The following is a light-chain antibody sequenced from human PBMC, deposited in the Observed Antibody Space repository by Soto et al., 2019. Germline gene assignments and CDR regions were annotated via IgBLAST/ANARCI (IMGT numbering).Light chain of an antibody. Sequence: DIQMTQSPSSLSASVGDRVTIACQASQDISNYLNWYQQKPGKAPKLLIYDASNLETGVPSRFSGSGSGTDFTFTISSLKPEDIATYYCQQYNSYSLTFGGGTKVDI. J-gene: IGKJ4*01. CDR3: QQYNSYSLT. V-gene: IGKV1-33*01. CDR2: DAS. CDR1: QDISNY.